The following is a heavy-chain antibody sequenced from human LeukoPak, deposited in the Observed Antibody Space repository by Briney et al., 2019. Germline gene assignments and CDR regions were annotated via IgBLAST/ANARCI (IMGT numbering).Heavy chain of an antibody. CDR3: ARDFWSGYSISFDY. CDR1: GGSISSYY. CDR2: IYTSGST. D-gene: IGHD3-3*01. V-gene: IGHV4-4*07. J-gene: IGHJ4*02. Sequence: SETLSLTCTVSGGSISSYYWSWIRQPAGKGLEWIGRIYTSGSTNYNPSLKSRVTMSVDTSKNQFSLKLSSVTAADTAVYYCARDFWSGYSISFDYWGQGTLVTVSS.